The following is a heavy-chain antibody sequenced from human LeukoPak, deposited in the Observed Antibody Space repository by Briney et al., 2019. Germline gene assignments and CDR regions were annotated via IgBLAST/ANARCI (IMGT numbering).Heavy chain of an antibody. CDR2: IYSGGST. Sequence: GGSLRLSCAASGFTVSSNYMSWVRQTPGKGLEWGSVIYSGGSTYYADSVKGRFTISRDNSKNTVYLKRDSLRAEDRAVDYCARDNRTAYFDYWGQGTLVTVSS. CDR1: GFTVSSNY. CDR3: ARDNRTAYFDY. J-gene: IGHJ4*02. V-gene: IGHV3-66*01.